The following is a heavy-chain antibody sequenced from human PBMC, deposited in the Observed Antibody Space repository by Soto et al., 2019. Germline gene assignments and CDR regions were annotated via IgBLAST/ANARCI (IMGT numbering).Heavy chain of an antibody. Sequence: GGSLRLSCAASGFTFSSYAMSWVRQAPGKGLEWVSAISGSGGSTYYADSVKGRFTISRDNSKNTLYLQMNSLRAEDTAVYYCAKDAVGSYRYNRTYYFDYWGQGTLVTVSS. CDR3: AKDAVGSYRYNRTYYFDY. CDR1: GFTFSSYA. CDR2: ISGSGGST. D-gene: IGHD3-16*02. V-gene: IGHV3-23*01. J-gene: IGHJ4*02.